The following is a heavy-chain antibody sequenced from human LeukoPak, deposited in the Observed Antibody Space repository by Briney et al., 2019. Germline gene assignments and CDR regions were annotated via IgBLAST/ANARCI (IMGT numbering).Heavy chain of an antibody. D-gene: IGHD3-10*01. CDR2: IKQDGSEK. Sequence: PGGSLRLSCAASGFSFSSYWMSWVRQAPGKGLEWVANIKQDGSEKYYVASVKGRFTTSRDNAKNSLYLQMNSLRAEDTAMYYCARAGQEWFGELGFDSWGQGTLVTVSS. V-gene: IGHV3-7*01. J-gene: IGHJ4*02. CDR1: GFSFSSYW. CDR3: ARAGQEWFGELGFDS.